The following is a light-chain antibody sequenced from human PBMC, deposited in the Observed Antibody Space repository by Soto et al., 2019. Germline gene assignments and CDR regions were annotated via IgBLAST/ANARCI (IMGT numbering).Light chain of an antibody. V-gene: IGKV3-11*01. CDR3: QQTYSSPLT. CDR1: QSVSSY. CDR2: DAS. Sequence: EIVLTQSPGTLSLSPGERATLSCRASQSVSSYLAWYQQKPGQAPRLLIYDASNRATGIPARFSGSGSGTEFTLTISSLQPEDFAAYYCQQTYSSPLTFGGGTKVDI. J-gene: IGKJ4*01.